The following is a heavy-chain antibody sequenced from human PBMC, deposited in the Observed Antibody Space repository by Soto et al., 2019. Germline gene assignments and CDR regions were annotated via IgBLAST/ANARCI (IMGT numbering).Heavy chain of an antibody. Sequence: LGESLKISCKGSGYSFDTYWIGWARQVPGEGLEWMGIIYPGDSDTRYSPSFQGQVTISADKSISTAYLQWSSLKASDTAMYYCAGGGVRGVVTRTRDYYGMDVWGQGTTVTVSS. CDR3: AGGGVRGVVTRTRDYYGMDV. CDR1: GYSFDTYW. J-gene: IGHJ6*02. V-gene: IGHV5-51*01. CDR2: IYPGDSDT. D-gene: IGHD3-10*01.